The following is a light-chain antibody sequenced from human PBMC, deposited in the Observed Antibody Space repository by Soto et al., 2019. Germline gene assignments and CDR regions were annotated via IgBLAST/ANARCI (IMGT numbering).Light chain of an antibody. V-gene: IGLV1-44*01. CDR1: SANIGSNT. Sequence: QSVLTQPPSASGTLGQRVTISCSGSSANIGSNTVNWYQQLPGTAPKLLIDSNSQRPSGVTDRFSGSKAGTSASLGIRWIQSVDEADYYCAAWDDSLNAVFGGGTKLTVL. CDR2: SNS. CDR3: AAWDDSLNAV. J-gene: IGLJ3*02.